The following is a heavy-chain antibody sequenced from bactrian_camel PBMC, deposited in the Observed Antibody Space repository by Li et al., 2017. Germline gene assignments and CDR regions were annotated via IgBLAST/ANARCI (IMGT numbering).Heavy chain of an antibody. D-gene: IGHD2*01. Sequence: HVQLVESGGGSVQAGGSLTLSCAASGWTYSSNCWGWFRQSPGKEREGVAWIFGNGGSSYYAESVKGRFTISRDNTKKSYLHMNNLKPEDTGMYYCAADFRPSLSTPWCSLSVEFRYWGQGTQVTVS. CDR2: IFGNGGSS. J-gene: IGHJ6*01. CDR1: GWTYSSNC. CDR3: AADFRPSLSTPWCSLSVEFRY. V-gene: IGHV3-3*01.